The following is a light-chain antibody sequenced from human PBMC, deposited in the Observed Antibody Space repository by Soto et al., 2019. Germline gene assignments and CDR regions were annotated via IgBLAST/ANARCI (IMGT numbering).Light chain of an antibody. J-gene: IGKJ1*01. CDR1: QGIANY. V-gene: IGKV1-27*01. CDR2: AAS. CDR3: QQYGGSPRT. Sequence: DIQMTQSPSSLSASVGDRVTITCRASQGIANYLAWYQHKPGKVPNLLIYAASTLQSGVPSRFSGGGSGTDFTLTISRLEPEDFAVYYCQQYGGSPRTFGQGTKVDIK.